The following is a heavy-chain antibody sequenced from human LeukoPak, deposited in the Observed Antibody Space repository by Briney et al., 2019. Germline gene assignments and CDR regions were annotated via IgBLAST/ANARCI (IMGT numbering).Heavy chain of an antibody. CDR1: GFTFSSYA. CDR3: AKDLWDIVVVVAATGGYFDY. V-gene: IGHV3-23*01. Sequence: GGSLRLSCAASGFTFSSYAMSWVRQAPGKGLEWVSAISGSGGSTYYADSVKGRFTISRDNSKNTLYLQMNSLRAEDTAVYYCAKDLWDIVVVVAATGGYFDYWGQGTLVTVSS. CDR2: ISGSGGST. J-gene: IGHJ4*02. D-gene: IGHD2-15*01.